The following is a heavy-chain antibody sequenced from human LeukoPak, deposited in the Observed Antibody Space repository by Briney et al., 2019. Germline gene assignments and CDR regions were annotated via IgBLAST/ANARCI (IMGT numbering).Heavy chain of an antibody. D-gene: IGHD3-3*02. CDR3: AKDLSAFGASWFDP. V-gene: IGHV3-43*02. CDR2: ISGDGGST. CDR1: GFTFDDYA. Sequence: PGGPLRLSCAASGFTFDDYAMHWVRQAPGKGLEWVSLISGDGGSTYYADSVKGRFTISRDNNKNSLYLQMDSLRTEDTALYYCAKDLSAFGASWFDPWGQGTLVTVSS. J-gene: IGHJ5*02.